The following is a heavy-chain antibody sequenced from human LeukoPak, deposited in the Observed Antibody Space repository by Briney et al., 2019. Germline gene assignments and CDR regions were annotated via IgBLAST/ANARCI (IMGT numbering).Heavy chain of an antibody. CDR2: IYTSGST. J-gene: IGHJ4*02. D-gene: IGHD2-2*01. Sequence: SETLSLTCTVSGGSISSYYWSWIRQPAGKGLEWNGRIYTSGSTNYNPSLKSRVTMSVDTSKNQFSLKLSSVTAADTAVYYCASHAARYCSSTSCSPVNYFDYWGQGTLVTVSS. CDR3: ASHAARYCSSTSCSPVNYFDY. CDR1: GGSISSYY. V-gene: IGHV4-4*07.